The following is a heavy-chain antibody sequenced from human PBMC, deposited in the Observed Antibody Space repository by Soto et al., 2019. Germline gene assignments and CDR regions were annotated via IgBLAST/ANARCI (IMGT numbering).Heavy chain of an antibody. CDR3: ARVPGGSTGTTAGAFDI. D-gene: IGHD1-1*01. Sequence: ASVKVSCKASGYTFTGYYMHWVRQAPGQGLEWMGWINPNSGGTKYAQKFQGWVTMTRDTSISTAYMDLSRLRSDDTAVYYCARVPGGSTGTTAGAFDIWGQGTMVTVSS. J-gene: IGHJ3*02. CDR1: GYTFTGYY. CDR2: INPNSGGT. V-gene: IGHV1-2*04.